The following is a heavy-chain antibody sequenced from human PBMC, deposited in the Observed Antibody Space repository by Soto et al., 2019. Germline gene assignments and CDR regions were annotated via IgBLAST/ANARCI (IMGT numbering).Heavy chain of an antibody. CDR2: ISGSGGST. CDR1: GFTFSSYA. D-gene: IGHD2-21*02. Sequence: GGSLRLSCAASGFTFSSYAMSWVRQAPGKGLEWVSAISGSGGSTYYADSVKGRFTISRDNSKNTLYLQMNSLRAEDTAVYYCANNGLRTVVTPRSPFQHWGQGTLVTVSS. V-gene: IGHV3-23*01. CDR3: ANNGLRTVVTPRSPFQH. J-gene: IGHJ1*01.